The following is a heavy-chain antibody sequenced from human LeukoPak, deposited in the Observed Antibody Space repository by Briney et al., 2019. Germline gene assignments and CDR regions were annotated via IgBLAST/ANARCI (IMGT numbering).Heavy chain of an antibody. J-gene: IGHJ4*02. CDR3: ARDYDFWSGYSDY. CDR1: NFSISSGYY. CDR2: IYHSGST. V-gene: IGHV4-38-2*02. D-gene: IGHD3-3*01. Sequence: SETLSLTCDVSNFSISSGYYWGWIRQPPGKGLEWVGSIYHSGSTYYKPSLESRVTISVDTSKNQFSLKLSSVTAADTAVYYCARDYDFWSGYSDYWGQGTLVTVSS.